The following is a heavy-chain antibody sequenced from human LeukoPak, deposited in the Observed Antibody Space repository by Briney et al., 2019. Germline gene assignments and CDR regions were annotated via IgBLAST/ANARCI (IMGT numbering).Heavy chain of an antibody. Sequence: GGSLRLSCAASGFSFSAYPMGWVHQAPGKGLQWLSGISASGDVTFHADRVKGRFAISRDNSKNTLYLQMIGLRAGDTAEYYCAKSLFTSATGTGRAFHIWGQGTMVTVSS. CDR2: ISASGDVT. CDR3: AKSLFTSATGTGRAFHI. V-gene: IGHV3-23*01. CDR1: GFSFSAYP. J-gene: IGHJ3*02. D-gene: IGHD1-1*01.